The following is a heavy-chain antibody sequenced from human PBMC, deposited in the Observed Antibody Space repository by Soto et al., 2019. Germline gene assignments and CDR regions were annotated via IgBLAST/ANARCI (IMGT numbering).Heavy chain of an antibody. CDR3: ARYHYAWGSGSAFDI. V-gene: IGHV4-30-4*01. D-gene: IGHD3-10*01. Sequence: LTCTVSGGSISSDGYHWSWVRQSPGKGLEWIGYIYYSGSTYYNPSLKSRFTISVDTFKNQFSLCLSSVTAADPVLYYCARYHYAWGSGSAFDIWGQGKMVTVSS. CDR1: GGSISSDGYH. J-gene: IGHJ3*02. CDR2: IYYSGST.